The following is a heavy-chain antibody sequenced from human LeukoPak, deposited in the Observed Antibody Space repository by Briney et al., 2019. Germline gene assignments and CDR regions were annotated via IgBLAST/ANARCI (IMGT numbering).Heavy chain of an antibody. V-gene: IGHV4-39*07. Sequence: SETLSLTCTVSGGSISSSGYYWSWIRQPPGKGLEWIGEINHSGSTNYNPSLKSRVTISVDTSKNQFSLKLSSVTAADTAVYYCARISSWYLGWFDPWGQGTLVTVSS. CDR2: INHSGST. CDR1: GGSISSSGYY. CDR3: ARISSWYLGWFDP. J-gene: IGHJ5*02. D-gene: IGHD6-13*01.